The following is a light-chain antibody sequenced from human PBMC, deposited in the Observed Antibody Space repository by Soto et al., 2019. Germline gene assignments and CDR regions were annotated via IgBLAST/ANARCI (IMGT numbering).Light chain of an antibody. Sequence: EVILTQSPATLSLSTGERATLSCRASQGVKTFLVWYQQRPGQPPRLLIHDASHRAAGIPARFSGSGFGTDFTLTISSLEPEDAAVYYCQQRSNWPPITFGQGTRLEI. CDR1: QGVKTF. J-gene: IGKJ5*01. CDR3: QQRSNWPPIT. V-gene: IGKV3-11*01. CDR2: DAS.